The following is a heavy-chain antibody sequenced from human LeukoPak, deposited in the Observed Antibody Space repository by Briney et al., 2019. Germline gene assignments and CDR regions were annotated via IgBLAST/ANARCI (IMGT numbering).Heavy chain of an antibody. V-gene: IGHV3-48*04. CDR2: ISTGSSTI. Sequence: PGGSLRLPCAASGFTFSSYSMNWVRQAPGKGLEWVSYISTGSSTIYYADSVKGRFTISRDNAKNSLYLQMNSLRAEDTAVYYCARENSGYDPYYYYYGMDVWGQGTTVTVSS. J-gene: IGHJ6*02. CDR3: ARENSGYDPYYYYYGMDV. CDR1: GFTFSSYS. D-gene: IGHD5-12*01.